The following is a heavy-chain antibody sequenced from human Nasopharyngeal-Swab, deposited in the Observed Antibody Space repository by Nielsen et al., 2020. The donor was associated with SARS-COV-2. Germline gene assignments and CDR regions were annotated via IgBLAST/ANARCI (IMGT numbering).Heavy chain of an antibody. CDR1: GFTFSSYG. CDR3: AKEDLDY. CDR2: ISYDGSNK. V-gene: IGHV3-30*18. Sequence: GGSLRLSCAASGFTFSSYGMHWVRQAPGKGLEWGAVISYDGSNKYYADSVKGRFTISRDNSKNTLYLQMNSLRAGDTAVYYCAKEDLDYWGQGTLVTVSS. J-gene: IGHJ4*02.